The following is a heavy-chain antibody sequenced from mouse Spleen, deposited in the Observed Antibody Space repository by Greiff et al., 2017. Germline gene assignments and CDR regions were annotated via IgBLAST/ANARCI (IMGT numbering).Heavy chain of an antibody. CDR3: ARQENYGNYVDY. D-gene: IGHD2-1*01. V-gene: IGHV5-9-3*01. J-gene: IGHJ2*01. CDR1: GFTFSSYA. Sequence: EVKVVESGGGLVKPGGSLKLSCAASGFTFSSYAMSWVRQTPEKRLEWVATISSGGSYTYYPDSVKGRFTISRDNAKNTLYLQMSSLRSEDTAMYYCARQENYGNYVDYWGQGTTLTVSS. CDR2: ISSGGSYT.